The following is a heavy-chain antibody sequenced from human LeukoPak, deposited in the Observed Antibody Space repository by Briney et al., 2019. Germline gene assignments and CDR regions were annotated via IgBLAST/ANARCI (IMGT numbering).Heavy chain of an antibody. V-gene: IGHV3-23*01. D-gene: IGHD2-21*02. CDR2: ISGSGGST. CDR1: GFTFSSYA. Sequence: PGGSLRLSCAASGFTFSSYAMSWVRQAPGKGLEWVSAISGSGGSTYYAYSVEGRFTISRDNSKNTLYLQMNSLRAEDTAVYYCAKLGGIVVVTATFDSWGQGTLVTVSS. J-gene: IGHJ4*02. CDR3: AKLGGIVVVTATFDS.